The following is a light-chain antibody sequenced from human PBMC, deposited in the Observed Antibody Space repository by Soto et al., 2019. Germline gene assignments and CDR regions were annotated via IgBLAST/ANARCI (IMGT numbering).Light chain of an antibody. CDR3: QQSYCTPT. J-gene: IGKJ2*01. CDR1: QSISSY. Sequence: DIQMTQSPSSLSASVGDRVTITCRASQSISSYLNWYQQKPGKAPKLLIYAASSLQSGVPSRFSGSGSGTDVTLTINSLQPDGFATYYCQQSYCTPTFGQGTKLEIK. V-gene: IGKV1-39*01. CDR2: AAS.